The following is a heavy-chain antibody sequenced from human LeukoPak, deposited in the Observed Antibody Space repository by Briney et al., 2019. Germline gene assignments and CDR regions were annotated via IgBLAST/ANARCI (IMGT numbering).Heavy chain of an antibody. Sequence: GGSLRLSCTASGFTLSNYAMYWVRQTPGKGLEWVALMSSDGGSKYNTDSVKGRFTILRDDSKNALYLQMTSLRPEDTAVYYCAKDSSRAGNGWFAPWGQGTLVTVSS. V-gene: IGHV3-30-3*01. D-gene: IGHD6-13*01. CDR2: MSSDGGSK. CDR3: AKDSSRAGNGWFAP. J-gene: IGHJ5*02. CDR1: GFTLSNYA.